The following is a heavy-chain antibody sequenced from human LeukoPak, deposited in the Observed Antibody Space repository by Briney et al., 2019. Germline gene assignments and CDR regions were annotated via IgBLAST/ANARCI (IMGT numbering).Heavy chain of an antibody. CDR3: AREKEPDYYDSSGYTHDAFDI. V-gene: IGHV3-21*01. CDR2: ISSSSSYI. Sequence: GGSLRLSCAASGFTFSSYSMNWVRQAPGKGLEWVSSISSSSSYIYYADSVKGRFTISRDNAKNSLYLQMNSLRAEATAVYYCAREKEPDYYDSSGYTHDAFDIWGQGTMVTVSS. D-gene: IGHD3-22*01. CDR1: GFTFSSYS. J-gene: IGHJ3*02.